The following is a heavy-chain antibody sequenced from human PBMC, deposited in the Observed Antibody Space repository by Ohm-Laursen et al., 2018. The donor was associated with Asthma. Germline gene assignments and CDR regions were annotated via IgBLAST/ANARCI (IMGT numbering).Heavy chain of an antibody. V-gene: IGHV4-39*01. Sequence: SDTLSLTWTVSGGSISSSSYYWGWIRQPPGKGLEWIGSIYYSGSTYYNPSLKSRVTISVDTSKNQFSRKLSSVTAADTAVYYCARLLTGSYLVDYWGQGTLVTVSS. D-gene: IGHD1-26*01. CDR1: GGSISSSSYY. CDR3: ARLLTGSYLVDY. J-gene: IGHJ4*02. CDR2: IYYSGST.